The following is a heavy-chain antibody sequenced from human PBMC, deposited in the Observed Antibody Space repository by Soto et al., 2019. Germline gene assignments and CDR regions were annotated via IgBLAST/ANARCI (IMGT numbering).Heavy chain of an antibody. Sequence: EVQLVESGGGLVQPGGSLRLSCTTSGFAFNTHWMSWVRQAPGKGLEWVANINQDERAKYYVDSVEGRFTVSRDNAKNSVSLQMNSLTAEDTAVYYCARGEHSTSSYYFYYGLDVWGQGTTVIVSS. CDR2: INQDERAK. D-gene: IGHD1-26*01. J-gene: IGHJ6*02. CDR3: ARGEHSTSSYYFYYGLDV. CDR1: GFAFNTHW. V-gene: IGHV3-7*05.